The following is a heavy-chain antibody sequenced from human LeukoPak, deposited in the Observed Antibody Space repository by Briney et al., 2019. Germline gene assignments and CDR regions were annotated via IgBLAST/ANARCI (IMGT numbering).Heavy chain of an antibody. D-gene: IGHD2-2*02. CDR2: IGTAGDT. V-gene: IGHV3-13*01. CDR1: GFTFSGYD. Sequence: GGSLRLSCAASGFTFSGYDMHWVRQATGKGLEWVSAIGTAGDTYYPGSVKGRFTISRENAKNSLYLQMNSLRAGDTAVYYCARGPFYCSSTSCYRGEFDYWGQGTLVTVSS. J-gene: IGHJ4*02. CDR3: ARGPFYCSSTSCYRGEFDY.